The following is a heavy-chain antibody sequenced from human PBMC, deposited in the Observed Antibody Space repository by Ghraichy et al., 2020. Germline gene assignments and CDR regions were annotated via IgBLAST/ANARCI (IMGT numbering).Heavy chain of an antibody. V-gene: IGHV4-59*08. CDR1: GGSINSFY. Sequence: ETLSLTCTVSGGSINSFYWSWIRQPPGKGLEWIGHIYFTGITNYNPSLKSRLTISVDRSRNQFSLKLTSVTPADTAVYYCARQQQLDNWGQGILVSVSS. CDR2: IYFTGIT. D-gene: IGHD6-13*01. CDR3: ARQQQLDN. J-gene: IGHJ4*02.